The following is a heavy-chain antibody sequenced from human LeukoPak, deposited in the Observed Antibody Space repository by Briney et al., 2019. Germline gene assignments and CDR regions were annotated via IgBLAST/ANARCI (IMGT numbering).Heavy chain of an antibody. CDR1: GFTFSIFG. J-gene: IGHJ4*02. CDR2: ITNGGEDT. V-gene: IGHV3-23*01. CDR3: AKGTKGFDY. Sequence: GGSLRLSCATSGFTFSIFGMSWIRKAPGKGLERVSGITNGGEDTYYADSVKGRFTISRDNSKNTLFLQMNSLRAEDTAIYYCAKGTKGFDYWGQGTLVTVSS.